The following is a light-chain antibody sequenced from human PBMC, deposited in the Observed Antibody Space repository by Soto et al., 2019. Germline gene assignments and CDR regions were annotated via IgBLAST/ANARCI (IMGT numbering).Light chain of an antibody. CDR3: QHYGGSFI. CDR2: NTS. V-gene: IGKV3-20*01. CDR1: QSINSKS. Sequence: EIVLTQSPGTLSLSPGEGATVSCRVIQSINSKSLVWYQRKFGQAPRLLIYNTSSRATGIPDRFSGSGSGTDFTLSISRLEPEDFAVYYCQHYGGSFIFGPGTKVDIK. J-gene: IGKJ3*01.